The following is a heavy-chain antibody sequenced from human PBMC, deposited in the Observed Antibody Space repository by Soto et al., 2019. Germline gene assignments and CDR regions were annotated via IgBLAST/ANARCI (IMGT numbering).Heavy chain of an antibody. V-gene: IGHV4-34*01. D-gene: IGHD6-19*01. CDR1: GGSFGGYY. CDR2: INHSGGT. Sequence: SEPLSLTSAVYGGSFGGYYWSWIRQPTGKGLEWIGEINHSGGTNYNPSLKSQVTISVDTSKSQFSLKLTSVTAADTAVYYCARGSVAQVDSRWPDGYWCKGTPGT. CDR3: ARGSVAQVDSRWPDGY. J-gene: IGHJ4*02.